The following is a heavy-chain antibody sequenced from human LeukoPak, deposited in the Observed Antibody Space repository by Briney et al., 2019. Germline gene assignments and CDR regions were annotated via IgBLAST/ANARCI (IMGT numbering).Heavy chain of an antibody. CDR2: ISSSSSYT. Sequence: PGGSRRLSCAASGFTFSDYYMSWIRQAPGKGLEWVSYISSSSSYTNYADSVKGRFTISRDNAKNSLYLQMNSLRAEDTAVYYCARGGIVATIRDFDYWGQGTLVTVSS. D-gene: IGHD5-12*01. V-gene: IGHV3-11*06. CDR3: ARGGIVATIRDFDY. J-gene: IGHJ4*02. CDR1: GFTFSDYY.